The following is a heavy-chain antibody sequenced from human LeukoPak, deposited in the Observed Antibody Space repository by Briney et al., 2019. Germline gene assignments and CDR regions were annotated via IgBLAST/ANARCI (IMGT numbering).Heavy chain of an antibody. J-gene: IGHJ4*02. CDR2: ISSSSSYI. D-gene: IGHD6-13*01. CDR1: GFTFSSYS. CDR3: ARDAGIIAAAFDY. Sequence: GGSLRLSCAASGFTFSSYSMNWVRQAPGKGLEWVSSISSSSSYIYYADSVKGRFAISRDNAKNSLYLQMNSLRAEDTAVYYCARDAGIIAAAFDYWGQGTLVTVSS. V-gene: IGHV3-21*01.